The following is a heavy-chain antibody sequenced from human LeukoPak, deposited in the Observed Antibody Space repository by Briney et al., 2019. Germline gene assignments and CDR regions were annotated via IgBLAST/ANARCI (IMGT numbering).Heavy chain of an antibody. J-gene: IGHJ3*02. CDR2: ISGSGGRT. Sequence: GGSLRLSCAASGFTFSSYVMSWVRQAPGKGLEWVSGISGSGGRTYYADSVKGRFTISRDNSKNTLYLQMNSLRAEDTAVYYCAATYGSGSRGDAFDIWGQGTMVTVSS. D-gene: IGHD3-10*01. V-gene: IGHV3-23*01. CDR3: AATYGSGSRGDAFDI. CDR1: GFTFSSYV.